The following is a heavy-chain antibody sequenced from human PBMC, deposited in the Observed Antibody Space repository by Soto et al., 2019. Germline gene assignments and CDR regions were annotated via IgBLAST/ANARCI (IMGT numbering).Heavy chain of an antibody. Sequence: ASVKVSCKASGYTFTGYYMHWVRQAPGQGLEWMGWINPNSGGTNYAQKFQGWVTMTRDTSISTAYMELSRLRSDDTAVYYCARDLAVAPFRFYGMDVWGQGTTVTVS. CDR2: INPNSGGT. D-gene: IGHD6-19*01. CDR3: ARDLAVAPFRFYGMDV. CDR1: GYTFTGYY. V-gene: IGHV1-2*04. J-gene: IGHJ6*02.